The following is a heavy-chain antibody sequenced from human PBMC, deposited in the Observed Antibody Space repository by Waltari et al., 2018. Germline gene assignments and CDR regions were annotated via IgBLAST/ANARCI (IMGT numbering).Heavy chain of an antibody. J-gene: IGHJ3*02. CDR3: ASIWGITMIVVPDAFDI. Sequence: EVQLLESGGGLVQPGGSLRLSCAASGFTFSSYAMSWVRQAPGKGLEWVSAISGRGGSTDYADSVKGRFTISRDNSKNTLYLQMNSLRAEDTAVYYCASIWGITMIVVPDAFDIWGQGTMVTVSS. V-gene: IGHV3-23*01. CDR2: ISGRGGST. D-gene: IGHD3-22*01. CDR1: GFTFSSYA.